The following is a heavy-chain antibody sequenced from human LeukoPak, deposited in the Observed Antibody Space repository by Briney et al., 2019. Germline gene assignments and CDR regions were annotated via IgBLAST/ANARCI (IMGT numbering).Heavy chain of an antibody. CDR2: ISAYNGNT. D-gene: IGHD5/OR15-5a*01. Sequence: GASVKVSCKASGYIFTNYAISWVRQAPGQGLEWMGWISAYNGNTNYAQKLQGRVTMATDTSTSTAYMDLRNLRSDDTAVYYCARGGWESTTYYFDYWGQGTLVTVSS. J-gene: IGHJ4*02. CDR3: ARGGWESTTYYFDY. CDR1: GYIFTNYA. V-gene: IGHV1-18*01.